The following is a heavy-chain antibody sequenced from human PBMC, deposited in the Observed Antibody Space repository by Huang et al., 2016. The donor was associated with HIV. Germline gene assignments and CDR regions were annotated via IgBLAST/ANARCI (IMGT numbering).Heavy chain of an antibody. CDR1: GLPLGRFN. Sequence: EVLLVASGGGLVKPGGSLRLSWVASGLPLGRFNVNWVRRAAGKGREGVSSIRSMSSYRHYAKSVKSRFTTSRDNAGNSMYLQMNSLRVEDTAVYYCTRDQGQQLSPLSYWGQGTLVTVSS. CDR2: IRSMSSYR. J-gene: IGHJ4*02. V-gene: IGHV3-21*01. D-gene: IGHD6-13*01. CDR3: TRDQGQQLSPLSY.